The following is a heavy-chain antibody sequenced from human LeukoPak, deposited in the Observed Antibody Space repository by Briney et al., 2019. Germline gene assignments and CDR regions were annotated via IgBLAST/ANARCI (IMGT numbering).Heavy chain of an antibody. D-gene: IGHD6-19*01. V-gene: IGHV4-34*01. CDR3: ARGSSGWYSIDY. J-gene: IGHJ4*02. CDR1: GFTFSSYA. CDR2: INHSGST. Sequence: PGGSLRLSCAASGFTFSSYAMSWIRQPPGKGLEWIGEINHSGSTNYNPSLKSRVTISVDTSKNQFSLKLSSVTAADTAVYYCARGSSGWYSIDYWGQGTLVTVSS.